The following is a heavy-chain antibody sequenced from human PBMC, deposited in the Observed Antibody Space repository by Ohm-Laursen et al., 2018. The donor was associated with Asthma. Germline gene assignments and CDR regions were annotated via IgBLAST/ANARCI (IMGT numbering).Heavy chain of an antibody. D-gene: IGHD2-15*01. CDR1: GFTFSSYA. Sequence: SLRLSCSASGFTFSSYAMSWVRQAPGKGLEWVSAISGSGGSTYYADSVKGRFTISRDNAKNTLYLQMNILRAEDTAVYFCAGVPRYCSGASCPPDYRGQGTLVTVSS. CDR3: AGVPRYCSGASCPPDY. V-gene: IGHV3-23*01. J-gene: IGHJ4*02. CDR2: ISGSGGST.